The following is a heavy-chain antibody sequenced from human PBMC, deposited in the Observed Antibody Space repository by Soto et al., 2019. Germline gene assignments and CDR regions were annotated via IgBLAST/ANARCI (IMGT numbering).Heavy chain of an antibody. V-gene: IGHV1-8*01. CDR1: GYTFTSYD. J-gene: IGHJ4*02. D-gene: IGHD3-10*01. Sequence: ASVKVSCKASGYTFTSYDINWVRQATGQGLEWMGWMNPNSGNTGYAQKFQGRVTMTRDTSINTAYMELSSLRSEDTAVFYCARAKRGSLFDYWGQGTLVTVSS. CDR2: MNPNSGNT. CDR3: ARAKRGSLFDY.